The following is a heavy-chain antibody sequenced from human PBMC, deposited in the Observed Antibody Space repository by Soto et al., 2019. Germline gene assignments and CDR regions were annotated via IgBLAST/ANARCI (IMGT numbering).Heavy chain of an antibody. Sequence: GASVKVSCKASGYTFTSYYMHWVRQAPGQGLEWMGIINPSGGSTSYAQKFQGRVTITRDTSASTAYMELSSLRSEDTAIYYCARSLVTTFSDYFDPWGQGTLVTVSS. J-gene: IGHJ5*02. CDR2: INPSGGST. CDR1: GYTFTSYY. CDR3: ARSLVTTFSDYFDP. V-gene: IGHV1-46*01. D-gene: IGHD3-16*01.